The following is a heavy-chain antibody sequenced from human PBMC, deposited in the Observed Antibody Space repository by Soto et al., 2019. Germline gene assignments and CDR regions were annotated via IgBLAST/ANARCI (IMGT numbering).Heavy chain of an antibody. CDR1: GYTFASYG. D-gene: IGHD6-6*01. CDR2: ISTFKGNT. V-gene: IGHV1-18*04. CDR3: ARVSSSIKQDALDI. Sequence: QVQLVQSGAEVKKPGASVKVSCKASGYTFASYGFSWVRQAPGQRLEWMGRISTFKGNTNYAQKFQDSVTMTTDTSTSTAYMDLRRLRSDDTAVYYCARVSSSIKQDALDIWGQGTMVTVSP. J-gene: IGHJ3*02.